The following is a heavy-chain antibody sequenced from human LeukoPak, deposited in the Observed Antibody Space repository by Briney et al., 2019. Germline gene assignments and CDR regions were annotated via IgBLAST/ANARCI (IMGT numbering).Heavy chain of an antibody. V-gene: IGHV4-34*01. CDR2: INHSGST. Sequence: PSETLSLTCAVYGGSFSGYYWSWIRQPPGKGLEWIGEINHSGSTNYNPSLKSRVTISVDTSKNQFSLKLSSVTAADTAVYYCARGDYVWGSYRSLAGNCFDYWGQGTLVTVSS. J-gene: IGHJ4*02. D-gene: IGHD3-16*02. CDR1: GGSFSGYY. CDR3: ARGDYVWGSYRSLAGNCFDY.